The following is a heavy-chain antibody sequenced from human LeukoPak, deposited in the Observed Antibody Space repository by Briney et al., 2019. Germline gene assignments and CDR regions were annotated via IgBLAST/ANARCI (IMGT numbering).Heavy chain of an antibody. CDR2: IYYSGST. J-gene: IGHJ6*02. D-gene: IGHD5-18*01. Sequence: PSETLSLTCTVSGGSISSGGYYWSWIRQHPGKGLEWIGYIYYSGSTYYNPSLKSRVTISVDTSKNQFSLKLSSVTAADTAVYYCARGLWGYSYSRWGMDVWGQGTTVTVSS. CDR3: ARGLWGYSYSRWGMDV. V-gene: IGHV4-31*03. CDR1: GGSISSGGYY.